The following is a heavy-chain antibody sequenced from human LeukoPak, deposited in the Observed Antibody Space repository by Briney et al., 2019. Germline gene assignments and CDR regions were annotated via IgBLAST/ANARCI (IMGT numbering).Heavy chain of an antibody. D-gene: IGHD6-19*01. V-gene: IGHV3-21*01. CDR2: ISSSSSYI. J-gene: IGHJ4*02. CDR3: ARDLGVAGTRSLDY. Sequence: GGSLRLSCAASGFSFSSYSMNWVRQAPGKGLEWVSSISSSSSYIYYADSVKGRFTISRDNAKNSLYLQMNSLRAEDTAVYYCARDLGVAGTRSLDYWGQGTLVTVSS. CDR1: GFSFSSYS.